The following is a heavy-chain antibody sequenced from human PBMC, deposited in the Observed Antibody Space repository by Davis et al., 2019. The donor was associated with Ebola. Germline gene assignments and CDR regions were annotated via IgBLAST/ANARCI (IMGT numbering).Heavy chain of an antibody. CDR3: ASRTGTTFIWFDP. CDR1: GGSFSGYY. Sequence: MPSETLSLTCAVYGGSFSGYYWSWIRQPPGKGLEWIGEINHSGSTNYNPSLKSRVTISVDTSKNQFSLKLSSVTAADTAVYYCASRTGTTFIWFDPWGQGTLVTVSS. D-gene: IGHD1-7*01. CDR2: INHSGST. J-gene: IGHJ5*02. V-gene: IGHV4-34*01.